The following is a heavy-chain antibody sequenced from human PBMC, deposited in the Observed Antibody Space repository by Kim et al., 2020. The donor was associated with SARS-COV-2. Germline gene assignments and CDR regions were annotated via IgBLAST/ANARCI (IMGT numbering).Heavy chain of an antibody. D-gene: IGHD1-26*01. CDR3: ARARGGATHFDY. V-gene: IGHV4-59*01. Sequence: NYNPTLTGRVTISVDTSKNQFSLKLSSVTAADTAVYYCARARGGATHFDYWGQGTLVTVSS. J-gene: IGHJ4*02.